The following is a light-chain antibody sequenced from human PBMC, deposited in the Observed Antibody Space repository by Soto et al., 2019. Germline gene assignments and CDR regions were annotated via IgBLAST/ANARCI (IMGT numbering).Light chain of an antibody. Sequence: EIVLTQSPATLSLSPGERATLSCRASQSVSNYLAWYQQKPGQAPRLLIYDASNRATGIPARFNGSGSGTDFPLTISSLEPEDVAVYYCQQRSDWPPLTFGGGPQVQIK. CDR2: DAS. CDR1: QSVSNY. CDR3: QQRSDWPPLT. J-gene: IGKJ4*01. V-gene: IGKV3-11*01.